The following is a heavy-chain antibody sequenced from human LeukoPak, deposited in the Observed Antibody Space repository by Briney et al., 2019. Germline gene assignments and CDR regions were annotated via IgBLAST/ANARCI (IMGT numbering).Heavy chain of an antibody. CDR3: ARLYYGSGSWTYYFDY. V-gene: IGHV4-4*02. D-gene: IGHD3-10*01. J-gene: IGHJ4*02. Sequence: SETLSLTCAGSGGSISSSNWWSWVRQPPGKGLEWIGEIYHSGSTNYNPALKSRVTISVDKSKNQCSLKLSSVTAADTAVYYCARLYYGSGSWTYYFDYWGQGTLVTVSS. CDR1: GGSISSSNW. CDR2: IYHSGST.